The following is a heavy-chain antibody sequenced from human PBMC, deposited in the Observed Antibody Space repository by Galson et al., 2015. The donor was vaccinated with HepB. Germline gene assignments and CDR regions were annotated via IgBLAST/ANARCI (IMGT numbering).Heavy chain of an antibody. J-gene: IGHJ5*02. D-gene: IGHD3-10*01. V-gene: IGHV1-3*04. Sequence: SVKVSCKASGYSITTYNMHWVRQAPGQRLEWMGWINTGKGNTKYSQRFQGRVTITRDTSANTAYVELRSLRSEDTAVYYCARAPRIAFAELMQPLTSWGLGTLVTVSS. CDR2: INTGKGNT. CDR1: GYSITTYN. CDR3: ARAPRIAFAELMQPLTS.